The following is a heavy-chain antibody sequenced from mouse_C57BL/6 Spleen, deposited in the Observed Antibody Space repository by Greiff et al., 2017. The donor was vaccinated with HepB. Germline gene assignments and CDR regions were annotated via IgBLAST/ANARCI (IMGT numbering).Heavy chain of an antibody. J-gene: IGHJ4*01. CDR3: ARERNGNYSYAMDY. Sequence: EVQWVESGGGLVKPGGSLKLSCAASGFTFSSYAMSWVRQTPEKRLEWVATISDGGSYTYYPDNVKGRFTISRDNAKNNLYLQMSHLKSEDTAMYYCARERNGNYSYAMDYWGQGTSVTVSS. V-gene: IGHV5-4*01. CDR2: ISDGGSYT. D-gene: IGHD2-1*01. CDR1: GFTFSSYA.